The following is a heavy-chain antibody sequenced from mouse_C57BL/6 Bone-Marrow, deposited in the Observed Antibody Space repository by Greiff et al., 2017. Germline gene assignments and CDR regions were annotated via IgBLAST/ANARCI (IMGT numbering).Heavy chain of an antibody. CDR1: GYTFTSYG. D-gene: IGHD2-5*01. J-gene: IGHJ3*01. V-gene: IGHV1-81*01. Sequence: VQVVQSGAELARPGASVKLSCKASGYTFTSYGISWVKQRTGQGLEWIGELYPRSGNPYYTAKFQGKATLTADTSSSTAYMELRSLTSDDSAVYSCARWGYYSNAWFAYWGQGTLVTVSA. CDR3: ARWGYYSNAWFAY. CDR2: LYPRSGNP.